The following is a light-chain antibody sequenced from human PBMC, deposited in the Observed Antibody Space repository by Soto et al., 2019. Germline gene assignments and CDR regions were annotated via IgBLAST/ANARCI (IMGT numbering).Light chain of an antibody. J-gene: IGKJ2*01. CDR1: QSVSSSY. V-gene: IGKV3-20*01. CDR3: QHYDNSPYT. Sequence: EIVLTQSPGTLSLSPVERATLSFMASQSVSSSYLAWYQQKPGQAPRVLIYGTSSRATGIPDRFSGSGSGTDFTLTITRLEPEDFAVYFCQHYDNSPYTFGQGTKVDIK. CDR2: GTS.